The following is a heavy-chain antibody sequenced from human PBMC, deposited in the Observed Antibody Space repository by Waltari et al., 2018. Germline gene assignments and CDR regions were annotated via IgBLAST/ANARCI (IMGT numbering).Heavy chain of an antibody. J-gene: IGHJ4*02. D-gene: IGHD2-21*02. V-gene: IGHV3-48*03. CDR1: GLTFNSSE. CDR3: VSVYCGADCSPDY. Sequence: EVQLVESGGGLVQPGGSLRLSCVASGLTFNSSEMNWVRQTQGKGVEWVSYIRRSGSAIYYPDSVKGRFTISRDNAKNSLYLQMHSLRAEDTAIYYCVSVYCGADCSPDYWGQGTLVTVSS. CDR2: IRRSGSAI.